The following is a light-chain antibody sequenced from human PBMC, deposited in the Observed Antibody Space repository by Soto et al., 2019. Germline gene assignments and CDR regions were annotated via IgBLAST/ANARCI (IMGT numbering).Light chain of an antibody. J-gene: IGKJ5*01. CDR2: DAS. CDR3: QQYNNWPPIT. V-gene: IGKV3D-15*01. CDR1: QSVSTN. Sequence: EIAMTQSPATLSVSPGERGTLSCRASQSVSTNYVAWYQQKPGLAPRLLIYDASRRATGIADRFSGSGSGTDFTLTISSLQSEDFAVYYCQQYNNWPPITFGQGTRLEIK.